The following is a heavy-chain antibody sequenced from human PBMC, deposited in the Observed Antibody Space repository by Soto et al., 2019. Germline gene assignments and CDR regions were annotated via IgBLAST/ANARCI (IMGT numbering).Heavy chain of an antibody. D-gene: IGHD2-21*01. CDR3: GGGVWWVGGGVC. J-gene: IGHJ4*02. Sequence: QLQLQESGPGLVKPSETLSLTCTVSGDSISSGTYYWGWIRQPPGKGLEWIGSLFYSGGTHYNPCVGGGVSFSVGSSEFWLSLRLGCVAAAVSVVFCCGGGVWWVGGGVCWGQGTLVTVSS. V-gene: IGHV4-39*01. CDR2: LFYSGGT. CDR1: GDSISSGTYY.